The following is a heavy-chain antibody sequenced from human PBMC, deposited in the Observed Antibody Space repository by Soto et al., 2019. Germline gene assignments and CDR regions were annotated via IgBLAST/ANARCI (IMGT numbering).Heavy chain of an antibody. CDR1: GYTFTSYA. CDR3: ARAWVVVTAPDY. V-gene: IGHV1-3*05. J-gene: IGHJ4*02. Sequence: QVQLVQSGAEEKKPGASVKVSCKASGYTFTSYAMHWVRQAPGQRLEWMGWINAGNGNTKYSQKFQGRVTITRDTSASKAYMELSSLRPEDTAVYYCARAWVVVTAPDYWGQGTLVTVSS. CDR2: INAGNGNT. D-gene: IGHD2-21*02.